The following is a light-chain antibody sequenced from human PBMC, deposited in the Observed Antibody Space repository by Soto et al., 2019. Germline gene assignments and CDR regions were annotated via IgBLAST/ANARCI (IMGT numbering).Light chain of an antibody. CDR3: QQYGRSPFT. V-gene: IGKV3-20*01. Sequence: EVVLTQSPVTLSLSPGERATLSCRASQRIANNFLAWFQQKPGQPPTLLIYGASTRASGIPDRFSGSGSGTDFALTISRPEPGDFAVYYCQQYGRSPFTFGQGTKLQIK. CDR2: GAS. CDR1: QRIANNF. J-gene: IGKJ2*01.